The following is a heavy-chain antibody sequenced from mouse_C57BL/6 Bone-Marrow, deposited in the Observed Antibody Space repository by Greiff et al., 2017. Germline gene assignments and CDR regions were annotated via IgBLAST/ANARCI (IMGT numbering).Heavy chain of an antibody. CDR3: ARVGSTYYFDY. CDR1: GFTFSDYG. CDR2: ISSGSSTI. Sequence: EVKLVESGGGLVKPGGSLKLSCAASGFTFSDYGMHWVRQAPEQGLEWVAYISSGSSTIYYADTVKGRFTISRDNAKNTLFLQMTSLRSEDTAMYYCARVGSTYYFDYWGQGTTLTVSS. V-gene: IGHV5-17*01. J-gene: IGHJ2*01. D-gene: IGHD1-1*01.